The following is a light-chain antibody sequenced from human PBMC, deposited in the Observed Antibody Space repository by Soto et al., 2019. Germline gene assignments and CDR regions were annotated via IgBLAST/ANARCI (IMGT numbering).Light chain of an antibody. CDR3: HQSQSWPRT. Sequence: EIVLTQSPATLSSFPGDRVTLSCRASQYINTRLAWYQHRPGQAPRLLIYQTSIRAAGIPARFGASGTGTDFTLTISDVQPEDFAVYYCHQSQSWPRTLGQGTKVDIK. V-gene: IGKV3-11*01. J-gene: IGKJ1*01. CDR1: QYINTR. CDR2: QTS.